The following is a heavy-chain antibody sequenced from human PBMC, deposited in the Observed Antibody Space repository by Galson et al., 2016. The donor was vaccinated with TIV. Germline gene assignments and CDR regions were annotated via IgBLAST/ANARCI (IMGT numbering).Heavy chain of an antibody. CDR2: IRYDATNY. J-gene: IGHJ4*02. D-gene: IGHD2-21*02. CDR1: GFRFSSYG. V-gene: IGHV3-30*02. Sequence: SLRLSCAASGFRFSSYGMHWVRQAPGKGLEWVAFIRYDATNYYYLDSVMGRFTISRENSRNTLYLQMDSLTVEDTAVYYCANDPGGGDDPDYWGQGTLVTVSS. CDR3: ANDPGGGDDPDY.